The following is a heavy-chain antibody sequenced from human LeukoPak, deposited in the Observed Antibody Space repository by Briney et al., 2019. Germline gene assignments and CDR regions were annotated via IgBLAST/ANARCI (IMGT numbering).Heavy chain of an antibody. J-gene: IGHJ5*02. CDR3: ARDPPRGYCSSTSCYELDP. CDR2: IIPIFGTA. CDR1: GGTFSSYA. D-gene: IGHD2-2*01. V-gene: IGHV1-69*13. Sequence: ASVKVSCKASGGTFSSYAISWVRQAPGQGLEWMGGIIPIFGTANYAQKFQGRVTITADESTSTAYMELSSLRSEDTAVYYCARDPPRGYCSSTSCYELDPWAREPWSPSPQ.